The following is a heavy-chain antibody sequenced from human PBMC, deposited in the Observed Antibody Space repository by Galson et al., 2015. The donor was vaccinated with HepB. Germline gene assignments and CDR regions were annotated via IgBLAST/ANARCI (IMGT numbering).Heavy chain of an antibody. CDR3: AKDLSPDERKGTYYDFWSGYDGYYYYGMDV. CDR2: ISYDGSNK. J-gene: IGHJ6*02. V-gene: IGHV3-30*18. CDR1: GFTFSSYG. Sequence: SLRLSCAASGFTFSSYGMHWVRQAPGKGLEWVAVISYDGSNKYYADSVKGRFTISRDNSKNTLYLQMNSLRAEDTAVYYCAKDLSPDERKGTYYDFWSGYDGYYYYGMDVWGQGTTVTVSS. D-gene: IGHD3-3*01.